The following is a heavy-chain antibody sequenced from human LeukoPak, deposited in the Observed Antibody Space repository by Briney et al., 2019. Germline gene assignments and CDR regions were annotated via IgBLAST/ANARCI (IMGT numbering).Heavy chain of an antibody. J-gene: IGHJ4*02. CDR1: GGSFSGYY. CDR2: INHSGST. V-gene: IGHV4-34*01. D-gene: IGHD5-18*01. CDR3: ASRGYSYGLWGFDY. Sequence: SETLSLTCAVYGGSFSGYYWSWIRQPPGKGLEWIGEINHSGSTNYNPSLKSRVTISVDTSKNQFSLKLSSVTAADTAVYYCASRGYSYGLWGFDYWGQGTLVTVSS.